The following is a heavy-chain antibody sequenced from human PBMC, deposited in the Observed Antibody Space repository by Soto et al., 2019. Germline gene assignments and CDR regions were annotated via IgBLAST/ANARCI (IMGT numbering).Heavy chain of an antibody. CDR3: ASGRGSMFDP. D-gene: IGHD3-16*01. Sequence: SVKVSCKASRYSFPTYAIHWVRQAPGQRLQWMGWINTVNGNTHYSQKFQGRVTITRDSSASTVYMELSSLKSEDTAFYYCASGRGSMFDPWGQGTLVTVSS. V-gene: IGHV1-3*04. CDR2: INTVNGNT. J-gene: IGHJ5*02. CDR1: RYSFPTYA.